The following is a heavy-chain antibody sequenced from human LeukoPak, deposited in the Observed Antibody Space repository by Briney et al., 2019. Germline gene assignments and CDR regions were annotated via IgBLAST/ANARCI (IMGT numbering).Heavy chain of an antibody. J-gene: IGHJ3*02. CDR3: AKMGHGVIYDSSGYGDAFDI. Sequence: PSETLSLTCTVSGGSISSSSYYWGWIRQPPGKGLEWIGSIYYSGSTYYNPSLKSRVTISVDTSKNQFSLKLSSVTAADTAVYYCAKMGHGVIYDSSGYGDAFDIWGQGTMVTVSS. D-gene: IGHD3-22*01. CDR1: GGSISSSSYY. CDR2: IYYSGST. V-gene: IGHV4-39*07.